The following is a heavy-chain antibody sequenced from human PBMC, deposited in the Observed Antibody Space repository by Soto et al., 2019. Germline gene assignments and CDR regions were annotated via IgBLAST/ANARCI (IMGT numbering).Heavy chain of an antibody. CDR3: ASGRDYDSTFDP. J-gene: IGHJ5*02. CDR1: GGSISSGGYS. Sequence: PSETLSLTCAVSGGSISSGGYSWSWIRQPPGKGLEWIGYIYHSGSTYYNPPLKSRVTISVDRSKNQFSLKLSSVTAADTAVYYCASGRDYDSTFDPWGQGTLVTVSS. D-gene: IGHD3-3*01. CDR2: IYHSGST. V-gene: IGHV4-30-2*01.